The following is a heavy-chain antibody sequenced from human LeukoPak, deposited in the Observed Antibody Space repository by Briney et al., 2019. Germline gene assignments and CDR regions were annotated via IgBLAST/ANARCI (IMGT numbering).Heavy chain of an antibody. Sequence: SETLSLTCTVSGGSISSYYWSWIRQPPGKGLEWIGYIYYSGNTNYNPSLKSRVTISVDTSKNQFSLKLSSVTAADTAVYYCAREPYYYGSGSYIDCWGQGTLVTVPS. V-gene: IGHV4-59*01. D-gene: IGHD3-10*01. CDR1: GGSISSYY. J-gene: IGHJ4*02. CDR3: AREPYYYGSGSYIDC. CDR2: IYYSGNT.